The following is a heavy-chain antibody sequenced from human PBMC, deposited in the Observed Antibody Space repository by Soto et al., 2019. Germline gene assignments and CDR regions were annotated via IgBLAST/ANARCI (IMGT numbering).Heavy chain of an antibody. CDR3: ARDRWAARQLPPYGMDV. D-gene: IGHD6-6*01. V-gene: IGHV3-53*01. J-gene: IGHJ6*02. CDR1: GFTVSSNY. CDR2: IYSGGST. Sequence: PGGSLRLSCAASGFTVSSNYMSWVRQAPGKGLEWDSVIYSGGSTYYADSVKGRFTISRDNSKNTLYLQMNSLRAEDTAVYYCARDRWAARQLPPYGMDVWGQGTTVTVSS.